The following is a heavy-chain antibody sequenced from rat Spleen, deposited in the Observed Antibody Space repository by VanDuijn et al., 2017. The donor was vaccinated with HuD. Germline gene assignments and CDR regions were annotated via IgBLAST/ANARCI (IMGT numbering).Heavy chain of an antibody. Sequence: EVQLVDHGGGLVQPGRSLKLSCAASGFTFSDYNMAWVRQAPKKGLEWVATISYDGGSTYYPDSVKGRFTISRDDATSILYLQMNSLRSEDTATYYCARWHYYSSYISSWFAYWGQGTLVTVSS. D-gene: IGHD1-2*01. J-gene: IGHJ3*01. CDR3: ARWHYYSSYISSWFAY. CDR1: GFTFSDYN. V-gene: IGHV5-7*01. CDR2: ISYDGGST.